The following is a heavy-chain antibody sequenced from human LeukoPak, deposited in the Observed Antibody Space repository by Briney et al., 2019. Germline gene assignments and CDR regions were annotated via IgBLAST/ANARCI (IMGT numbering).Heavy chain of an antibody. CDR3: ARKGSSSSSDLGDAFDI. J-gene: IGHJ3*02. CDR2: IKQDGSEK. Sequence: PGGSLRLSCAASGFTFSSYWMSWVRQAPGKGLEWVANIKQDGSEKYYVDSVKGRFTISRDNAKNSLYLQMNSLRAEDTAVYYCARKGSSSSSDLGDAFDIWGQGTMVTVSS. CDR1: GFTFSSYW. V-gene: IGHV3-7*01. D-gene: IGHD6-6*01.